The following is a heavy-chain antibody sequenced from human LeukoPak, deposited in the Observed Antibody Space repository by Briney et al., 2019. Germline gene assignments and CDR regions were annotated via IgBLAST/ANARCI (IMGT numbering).Heavy chain of an antibody. V-gene: IGHV3-33*01. J-gene: IGHJ5*02. CDR2: IWYDGSNK. CDR3: ARAHMVRGVISHWFDP. D-gene: IGHD3-10*01. Sequence: GRSLRLSCAASGFTFSSYGMHWVRQAPGKGLEWVAVIWYDGSNKYYADSVKGRFTISRDNSKNTLYLQMNSLRAEDTAVYYCARAHMVRGVISHWFDPWGQGTLVTVSS. CDR1: GFTFSSYG.